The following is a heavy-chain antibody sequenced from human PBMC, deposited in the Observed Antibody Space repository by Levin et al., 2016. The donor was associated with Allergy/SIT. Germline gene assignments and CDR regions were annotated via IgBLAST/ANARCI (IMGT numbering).Heavy chain of an antibody. J-gene: IGHJ6*02. Sequence: VRQMPGKGLEWMGRIDPSDSYTNYSPSFQGHVTISADKSISTAYLQWSSLKASDTAMYYCARPSGDYYGSGSYYSDLELNQIDGMDVWGQGTTVTVSS. V-gene: IGHV5-10-1*01. D-gene: IGHD3-10*01. CDR2: IDPSDSYT. CDR3: ARPSGDYYGSGSYYSDLELNQIDGMDV.